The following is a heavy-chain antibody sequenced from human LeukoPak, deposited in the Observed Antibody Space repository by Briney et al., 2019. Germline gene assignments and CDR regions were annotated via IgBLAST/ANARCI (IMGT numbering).Heavy chain of an antibody. CDR2: ISSSSSTI. Sequence: GGSLRLSCAASGFTFSSHSMNWVRQTPGKELEWVSYISSSSSTIYYADSVKGRFTISRDNAKNSLYLQMNSLRAEDTAVYYCAREGYDFWGVYMDVWGKGTTVTVSS. CDR3: AREGYDFWGVYMDV. CDR1: GFTFSSHS. D-gene: IGHD3-3*01. J-gene: IGHJ6*03. V-gene: IGHV3-48*01.